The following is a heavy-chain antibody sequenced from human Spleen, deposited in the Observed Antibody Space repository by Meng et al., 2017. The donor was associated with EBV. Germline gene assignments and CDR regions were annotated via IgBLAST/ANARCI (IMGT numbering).Heavy chain of an antibody. V-gene: IGHV3-30*18. Sequence: QVHLVESGGGVVQPGTSLRLSCSASGFTFRNYGMHWVPQAPGKGLEWVSFISYDGSDKEYADSVKGRFTISRDKSKNTLYLQMNSLRAEDTAVYYCAKGDHYGDYPPLIDYWGHGPLGTVDS. CDR3: AKGDHYGDYPPLIDY. J-gene: IGHJ4*01. D-gene: IGHD4-17*01. CDR2: ISYDGSDK. CDR1: GFTFRNYG.